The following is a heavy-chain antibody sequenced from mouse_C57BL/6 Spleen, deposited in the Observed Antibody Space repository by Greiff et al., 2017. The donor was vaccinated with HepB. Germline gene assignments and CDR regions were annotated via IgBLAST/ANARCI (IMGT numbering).Heavy chain of an antibody. Sequence: EVHLVESGGGLVKPGGSLKLSCAASGFTFSSYTMSWVRQTPEKRLEWVATISGGGGNTYYPDSVKGRFTISRDNAKNTLYLQMSSLRSEDTALYYCARRGPYYSNYVYWYFDVGGTGTTVTVSS. CDR1: GFTFSSYT. CDR2: ISGGGGNT. CDR3: ARRGPYYSNYVYWYFDV. J-gene: IGHJ1*03. D-gene: IGHD2-5*01. V-gene: IGHV5-9*01.